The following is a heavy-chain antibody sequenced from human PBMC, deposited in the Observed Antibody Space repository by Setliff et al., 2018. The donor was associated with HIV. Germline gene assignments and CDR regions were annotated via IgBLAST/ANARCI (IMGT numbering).Heavy chain of an antibody. CDR1: GGSFSGYY. D-gene: IGHD3-3*01. CDR3: ARAPRLTRIFTPLYFDY. J-gene: IGHJ4*02. CDR2: INHSGKS. Sequence: PSETLSLTCAVYGGSFSGYYWSWIRQPPGKGLEWIGEINHSGKSNYNPPLKSRVTISLDTSKNQFSLKLTSVTAADTAVYYCARAPRLTRIFTPLYFDYWGQGTLVTAPQ. V-gene: IGHV4-34*01.